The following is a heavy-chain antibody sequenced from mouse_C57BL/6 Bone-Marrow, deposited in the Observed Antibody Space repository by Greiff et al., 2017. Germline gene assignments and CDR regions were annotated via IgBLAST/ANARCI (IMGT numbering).Heavy chain of an antibody. D-gene: IGHD3-2*02. CDR3: THGTTAQATSDY. CDR2: IDPENGDT. CDR1: GFNIKDDY. J-gene: IGHJ2*01. Sequence: EVQLQQSGAELVRPGASVKLSCTASGFNIKDDYMHWVKQRPEQGLEWIGWIDPENGDTEYASKFQGKATITADTSSNTAYLQLSSLTSEDTAVYYCTHGTTAQATSDYWGQGTTLTVSS. V-gene: IGHV14-4*01.